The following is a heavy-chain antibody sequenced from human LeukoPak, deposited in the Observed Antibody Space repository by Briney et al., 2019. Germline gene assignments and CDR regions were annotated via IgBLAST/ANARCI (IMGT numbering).Heavy chain of an antibody. CDR2: ISWNSGSI. Sequence: SLSISCAASGFTFDDYAMHWVRQAPGKGLEWVSGISWNSGSIGYADSVKGRFTISRDNAKNSLYLQMNSLRAEDTALYYCAKDLGSGGFDYWGQGTLVTVSS. J-gene: IGHJ4*02. D-gene: IGHD2-15*01. CDR1: GFTFDDYA. V-gene: IGHV3-9*01. CDR3: AKDLGSGGFDY.